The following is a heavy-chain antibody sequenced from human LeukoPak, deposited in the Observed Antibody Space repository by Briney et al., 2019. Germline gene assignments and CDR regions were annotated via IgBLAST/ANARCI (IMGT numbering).Heavy chain of an antibody. J-gene: IGHJ4*02. D-gene: IGHD1-1*01. Sequence: GASVKVSCKASGGTFSSYAISWVRQAPGQGLEWMGGIIPIFGTANYAQKFQGRVTITADESTSTAYMELSSLRSEDTAVYYCARVASTEYYFDYWGQGTLVTVSS. CDR3: ARVASTEYYFDY. V-gene: IGHV1-69*13. CDR2: IIPIFGTA. CDR1: GGTFSSYA.